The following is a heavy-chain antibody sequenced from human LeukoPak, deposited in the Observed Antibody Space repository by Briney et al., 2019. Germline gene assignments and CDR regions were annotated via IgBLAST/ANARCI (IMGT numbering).Heavy chain of an antibody. CDR3: ARDGGSYDY. V-gene: IGHV3-7*01. CDR2: IMQDGSEK. Sequence: GGSLSLSCAASGFTFSTYWMSWVRQAPGKGLEWVANIMQDGSEKYYVDSVKGRFTISRDNAKNSLFLQMSTLRAEDTGVYYCARDGGSYDYWGQGTLVTVSS. J-gene: IGHJ4*02. CDR1: GFTFSTYW. D-gene: IGHD1-26*01.